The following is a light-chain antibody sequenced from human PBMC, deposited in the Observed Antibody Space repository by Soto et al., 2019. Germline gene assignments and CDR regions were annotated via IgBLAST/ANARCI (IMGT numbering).Light chain of an antibody. J-gene: IGLJ1*01. Sequence: SVLTQPASVYGSPGQSITISCNGTSSDVGSYNLVSWYQQHPGKAPKLMIYEVSKRPSGVSNRFSGSKSGNTASLTISGLQAEDEADYYCCSYAGSSTFLYVFGTGTKVTVL. V-gene: IGLV2-23*02. CDR1: SSDVGSYNL. CDR3: CSYAGSSTFLYV. CDR2: EVS.